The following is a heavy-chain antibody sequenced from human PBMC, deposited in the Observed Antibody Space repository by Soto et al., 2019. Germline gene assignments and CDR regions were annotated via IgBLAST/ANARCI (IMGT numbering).Heavy chain of an antibody. CDR2: MSYDGSNK. Sequence: PGGSLRLSCAASGFTFSSYAMHWVRQAPGKGLEWVAVMSYDGSNKYYADSVKGRFTISRDNSKNTLYLQMNSLRAEDTAVYYCAREVLTGYYPYYYYGMDVWGQGTTVTVSS. V-gene: IGHV3-30-3*01. CDR3: AREVLTGYYPYYYYGMDV. J-gene: IGHJ6*02. D-gene: IGHD3-9*01. CDR1: GFTFSSYA.